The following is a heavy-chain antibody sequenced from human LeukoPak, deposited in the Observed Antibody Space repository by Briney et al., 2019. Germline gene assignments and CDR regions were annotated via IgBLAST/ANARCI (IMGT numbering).Heavy chain of an antibody. J-gene: IGHJ5*02. CDR1: GYTFTNYG. CDR2: INPNSGDT. D-gene: IGHD1-26*01. Sequence: ASVKVSCKASGYTFTNYGINWVRQATGQGLEWMGWINPNSGDTGYSQKFQGRVTFTRDTSISTAYMELSSLRSEDTAIYYCARMKTAESTTNWFDPWGQGTLVTVSS. CDR3: ARMKTAESTTNWFDP. V-gene: IGHV1-8*03.